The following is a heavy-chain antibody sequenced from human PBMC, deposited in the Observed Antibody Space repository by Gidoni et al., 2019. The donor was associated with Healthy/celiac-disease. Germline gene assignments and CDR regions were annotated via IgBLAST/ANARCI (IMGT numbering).Heavy chain of an antibody. CDR2: IYHSGST. CDR3: ASVPTRGRFNIRWYFDY. V-gene: IGHV4-38-2*01. D-gene: IGHD3-10*01. CDR1: GYSISSGYY. J-gene: IGHJ4*02. Sequence: QVQLQESGPGLVKPSETLSLTCAVSGYSISSGYYWGWIRQPPGKGLEWIGSIYHSGSTYYNPSLKSRVTISVDTSKNQFSLKLSSVTAADTAVYYCASVPTRGRFNIRWYFDYWGQGTLVTVSS.